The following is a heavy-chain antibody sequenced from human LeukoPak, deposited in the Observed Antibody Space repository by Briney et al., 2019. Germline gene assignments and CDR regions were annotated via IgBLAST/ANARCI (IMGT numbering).Heavy chain of an antibody. CDR1: GVTVSSNH. CDR3: ARAPDGYEAFDI. J-gene: IGHJ3*02. CDR2: IYSGGGT. Sequence: GGSLRLSCAVSGVTVSSNHMSWVRQAPGKGLEWVSAIYSGGGTYYADSVKGRFTLSRDISKNTLYLQMNSLRAEDTAVYYCARAPDGYEAFDIWGQGTMVTVSS. D-gene: IGHD3-22*01. V-gene: IGHV3-66*01.